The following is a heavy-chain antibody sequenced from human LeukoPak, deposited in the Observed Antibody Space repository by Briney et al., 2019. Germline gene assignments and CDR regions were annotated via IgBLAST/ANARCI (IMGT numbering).Heavy chain of an antibody. J-gene: IGHJ6*02. CDR3: AREGFSSKHYYGMDV. CDR2: IYYSGST. CDR1: GGPISSSSYY. V-gene: IGHV4-39*07. Sequence: SETLSLTCTVSGGPISSSSYYWGWIRQPPGKGLEWIGSIYYSGSTYYNPSLKSRVTISVDTSKNQFSLKLSSVTAADTAVYYCAREGFSSKHYYGMDVWGQGTTVTVSS. D-gene: IGHD3-10*01.